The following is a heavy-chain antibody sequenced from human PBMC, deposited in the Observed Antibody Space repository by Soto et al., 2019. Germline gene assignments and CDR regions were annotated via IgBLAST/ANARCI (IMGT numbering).Heavy chain of an antibody. Sequence: QVQLVESGGGVVQPGTSLRLSCEASGFTFSGFGMHWVRQAPGKGLEWVAVIWYDGSKKYYADCVKGRFTISRDNSKNALYLQRNSLRAEDTAVYYCARGRGGSYGGNSAHFDLWGQGTLVTVSS. V-gene: IGHV3-33*01. CDR1: GFTFSGFG. CDR2: IWYDGSKK. J-gene: IGHJ3*01. CDR3: ARGRGGSYGGNSAHFDL. D-gene: IGHD4-17*01.